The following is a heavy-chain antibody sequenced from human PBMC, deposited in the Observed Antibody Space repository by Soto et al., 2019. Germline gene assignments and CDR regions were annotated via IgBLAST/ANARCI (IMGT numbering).Heavy chain of an antibody. CDR3: ARGVAGYYAMDV. Sequence: GGSXRLSCAASGFTFSIYSMNWVRQAPGKGLEWVSCISSDGSTIHYADSAKGRFTISRDNAKNTLYLQMNSLRAEDTAVYYCARGVAGYYAMDVWGQGTTVTGSS. V-gene: IGHV3-48*04. CDR1: GFTFSIYS. D-gene: IGHD2-15*01. CDR2: ISSDGSTI. J-gene: IGHJ6*02.